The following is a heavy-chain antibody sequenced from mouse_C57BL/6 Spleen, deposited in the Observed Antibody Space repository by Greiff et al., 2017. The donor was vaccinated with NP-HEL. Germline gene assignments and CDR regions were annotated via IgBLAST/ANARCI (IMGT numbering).Heavy chain of an antibody. CDR2: IDPENGDT. D-gene: IGHD1-1*01. CDR3: TDITTGGY. V-gene: IGHV14-4*01. CDR1: GFNIKDDY. J-gene: IGHJ2*01. Sequence: EVQLQQSGAELVRPGASVKLSCTASGFNIKDDYMHWVKQRPEQGLEWIGWIDPENGDTEYASKFQGKATITADTSSNTAYLQLSSLTSEDTAVYYCTDITTGGYWGQGTTLTVSS.